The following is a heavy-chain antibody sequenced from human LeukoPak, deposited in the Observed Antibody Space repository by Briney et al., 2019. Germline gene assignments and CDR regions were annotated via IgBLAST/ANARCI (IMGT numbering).Heavy chain of an antibody. D-gene: IGHD6-13*01. V-gene: IGHV4-39*01. CDR1: GGSVSSGSYY. Sequence: KSSETLSLTCTVSGGSVSSGSYYWSWIRQPPGKGLEWIGTIYYSGSTYYNPSLKSRVTISVHTSKDQFSLKLSSVTAADTAVYYCARRGYSRDETFDIWGQGTVVTVSS. CDR3: ARRGYSRDETFDI. J-gene: IGHJ3*02. CDR2: IYYSGST.